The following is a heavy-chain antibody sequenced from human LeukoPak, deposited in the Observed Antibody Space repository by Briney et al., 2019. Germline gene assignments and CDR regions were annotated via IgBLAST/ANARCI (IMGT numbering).Heavy chain of an antibody. CDR1: GFSISSHY. V-gene: IGHV4-59*11. CDR3: ARGGNWFDA. Sequence: SETLSLTCTVSGFSISSHYWSWIRQPPGKGLEWIGYIYKSGSTNSDPSLKSRVTLSVDTSKNQFSLKLSSATAADTAVYYCARGGNWFDAWGQGTLVTVSS. J-gene: IGHJ5*02. CDR2: IYKSGST.